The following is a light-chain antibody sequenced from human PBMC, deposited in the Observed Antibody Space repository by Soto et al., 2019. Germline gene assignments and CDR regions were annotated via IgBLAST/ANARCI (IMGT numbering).Light chain of an antibody. V-gene: IGLV2-23*01. CDR1: RSDVGSYNL. Sequence: QSVLTQPASVSASPGQSITIPCTGTRSDVGSYNLVSWFQQHPGKVPKLLIYEGTKRPSGLSDRFSGSKSGTTASLTISGLQAEDEAHYYCYSYAGENLYVFGTGTKVTGL. J-gene: IGLJ1*01. CDR3: YSYAGENLYV. CDR2: EGT.